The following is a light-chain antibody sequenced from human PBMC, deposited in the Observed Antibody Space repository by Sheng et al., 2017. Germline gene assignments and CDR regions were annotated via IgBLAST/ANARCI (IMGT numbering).Light chain of an antibody. CDR3: SSYAGSNTVV. CDR2: EVS. Sequence: QSALTQPPSASGSPGQSVTISCTGTSSDVGGYNYVSWYQQHPGKAPKLMIYEVSKRPSGVPDRFSGSKSGNTASLTVSGLQAEDEGDYYCSSYAGSNTVVFGGGTKLTVL. J-gene: IGLJ2*01. CDR1: SSDVGGYNY. V-gene: IGLV2-8*01.